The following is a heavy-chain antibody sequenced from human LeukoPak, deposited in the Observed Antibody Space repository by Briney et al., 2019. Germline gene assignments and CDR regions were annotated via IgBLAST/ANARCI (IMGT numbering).Heavy chain of an antibody. V-gene: IGHV3-48*01. CDR1: GFTFSSYS. CDR3: ARGELRFLEWLPSSFDY. Sequence: GGSLRLSCAASGFTFSSYSMNWVRQAPGKGLEWVSYISSSSSTIYYADSVKGRFTISRDNAKNSLYLQMNSLGAEDTAVYYCARGELRFLEWLPSSFDYWGQGTLVTVSS. J-gene: IGHJ4*02. D-gene: IGHD3-3*01. CDR2: ISSSSSTI.